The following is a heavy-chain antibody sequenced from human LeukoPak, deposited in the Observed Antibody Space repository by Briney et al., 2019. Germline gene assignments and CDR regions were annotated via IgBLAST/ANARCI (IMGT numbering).Heavy chain of an antibody. V-gene: IGHV3-21*01. J-gene: IGHJ3*02. CDR2: VGRDGSI. Sequence: GESLRLSWVASVYTFNTYTMNWVREAPWKGLEWISCVGRDGSIHYADSVKGRITISRDNAKNSLFLQMNSLRAEDTAIYYCARRYYDTTGYAFDIWGQGTMVTVSS. CDR1: VYTFNTYT. D-gene: IGHD3-22*01. CDR3: ARRYYDTTGYAFDI.